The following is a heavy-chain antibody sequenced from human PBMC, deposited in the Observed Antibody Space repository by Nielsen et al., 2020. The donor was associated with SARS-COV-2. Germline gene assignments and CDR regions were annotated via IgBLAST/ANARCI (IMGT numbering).Heavy chain of an antibody. CDR2: IKQDGSEK. Sequence: GGSLRLSCAASGFTFSSYWMSWVRQAPGKGLEWVANIKQDGSEKYYVDSVKGRFTISRDNAKNSLYLQMNSLRAEDTAVYYCARESRGVHYGMDVWGQGTTVTVSS. CDR1: GFTFSSYW. D-gene: IGHD3-10*01. V-gene: IGHV3-7*05. CDR3: ARESRGVHYGMDV. J-gene: IGHJ6*02.